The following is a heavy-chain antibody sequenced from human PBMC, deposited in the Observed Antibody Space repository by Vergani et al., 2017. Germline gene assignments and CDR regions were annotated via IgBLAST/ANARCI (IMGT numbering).Heavy chain of an antibody. CDR1: GFTSSYYG. V-gene: IGHV3-30*18. Sequence: QVHLVESGGGVVQPGRSLRLSCVVSGFTSSYYGMHWVRQAPGKGLEWVAVISYDGTQKYYADSVKGRFTISRDNSKNTLYLQMNSLRAEDTAIYYCAKETTVTSFADYWGQGTLVTVSS. J-gene: IGHJ4*02. CDR2: ISYDGTQK. D-gene: IGHD4-17*01. CDR3: AKETTVTSFADY.